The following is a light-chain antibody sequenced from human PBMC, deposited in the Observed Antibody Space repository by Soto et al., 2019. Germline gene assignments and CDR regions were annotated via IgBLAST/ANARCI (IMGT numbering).Light chain of an antibody. J-gene: IGLJ1*01. Sequence: SALTQPPSASGPPGHRVTISCSGSNSNIGSNTVNWYQQVPGTAPKLLIYGYNQRPSGVPDRFSGSWSGPSASLAISGLQSADEADYYCSAWDECLNGYVFGTGTKVTVL. CDR1: NSNIGSNT. CDR2: GYN. CDR3: SAWDECLNGYV. V-gene: IGLV1-44*01.